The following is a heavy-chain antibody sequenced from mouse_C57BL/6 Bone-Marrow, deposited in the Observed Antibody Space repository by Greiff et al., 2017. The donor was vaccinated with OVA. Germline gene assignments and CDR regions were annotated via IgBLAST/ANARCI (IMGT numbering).Heavy chain of an antibody. Sequence: VQLKQSGAELVRPGASVKLSCTASGFNIKDDYMHWVKQRPEQGLEWIGWIDPENGDTEYASKFQGKATITADTSSNTAYLQLSSLTSEDTAVYYCFLNAHWDMEVWGTGTTVTVSS. CDR2: IDPENGDT. CDR3: FLNAHWDMEV. V-gene: IGHV14-4*01. J-gene: IGHJ1*03. CDR1: GFNIKDDY.